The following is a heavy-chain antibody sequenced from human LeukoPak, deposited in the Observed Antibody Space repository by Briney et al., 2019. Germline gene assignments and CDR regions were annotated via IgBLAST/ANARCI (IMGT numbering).Heavy chain of an antibody. D-gene: IGHD3-3*01. CDR3: ARTYYDFWSGYYTIDY. Sequence: ASVKVSCKASGYTFTGYYMHWVRQAPGQGLEWMGWISAYNGNTNYAQKLQGRVTMTTDTSTSTAYMELRSLRSDDTAVYYCARTYYDFWSGYYTIDYWGQGTLVTVSS. CDR2: ISAYNGNT. CDR1: GYTFTGYY. J-gene: IGHJ4*02. V-gene: IGHV1-18*04.